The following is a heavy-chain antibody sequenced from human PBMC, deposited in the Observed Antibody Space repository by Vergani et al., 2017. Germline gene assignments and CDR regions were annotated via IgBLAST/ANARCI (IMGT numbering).Heavy chain of an antibody. CDR1: RSTFKTYG. Sequence: QGQLVESGGGIVQPGRSLTLSCVASRSTFKTYGMHWVRQAPGKGLEWVGLIYYDGSNAYYADSVKGRFTISRDNSKNTLYLQMSSLRAEDTATYYCVKDAGSYENFFDSWGQGTLVTVSS. CDR2: IYYDGSNA. D-gene: IGHD1-26*01. CDR3: VKDAGSYENFFDS. J-gene: IGHJ4*02. V-gene: IGHV3-33*06.